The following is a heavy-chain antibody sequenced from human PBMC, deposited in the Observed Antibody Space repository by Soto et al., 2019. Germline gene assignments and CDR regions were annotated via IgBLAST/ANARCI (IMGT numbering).Heavy chain of an antibody. J-gene: IGHJ4*02. CDR2: FSASGGST. D-gene: IGHD6-19*01. V-gene: IGHV3-23*01. CDR3: AKDRQPGYRSGWYLGY. CDR1: GFTFSSYA. Sequence: PGGSLRLSCAASGFTFSSYAMTWVRQAPGKGLEWVSSFSASGGSTYYADSVKGRFTISRDNSKNTLYLQMNSLRAEDTAVYYCAKDRQPGYRSGWYLGYWGQGTLVTVSS.